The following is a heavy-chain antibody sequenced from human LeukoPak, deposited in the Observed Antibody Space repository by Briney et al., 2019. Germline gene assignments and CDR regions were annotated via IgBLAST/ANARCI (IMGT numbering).Heavy chain of an antibody. D-gene: IGHD2-21*02. CDR1: RGALSTYF. CDR2: IYYSGII. Sequence: PPQTLSLTPTLSRGALSTYFWSSIRQAPGHRLRWIGNIYYSGIIKDTPSLKSRVTLSVDTSKNQFSLSLSSAAAADTSVYYCARGSREQWLLFAFHIWGQGTMVTVSS. CDR3: ARGSREQWLLFAFHI. V-gene: IGHV4-59*01. J-gene: IGHJ3*02.